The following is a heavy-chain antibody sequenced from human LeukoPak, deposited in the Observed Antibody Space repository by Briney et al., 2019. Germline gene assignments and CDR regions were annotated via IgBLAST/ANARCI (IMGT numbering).Heavy chain of an antibody. CDR3: ARKGSGHYEGPSKYFYYMDV. CDR2: IYPGDSDT. D-gene: IGHD6-19*01. Sequence: GESLKISCKASGYSFTTYWIAWVRQKPGQGLECVGIIYPGDSDTRHNPSFQGQVTISVDKSGDTAYLQWNSLKASDSAMFYCARKGSGHYEGPSKYFYYMDVWGKGTTVTVSS. J-gene: IGHJ6*03. CDR1: GYSFTTYW. V-gene: IGHV5-51*01.